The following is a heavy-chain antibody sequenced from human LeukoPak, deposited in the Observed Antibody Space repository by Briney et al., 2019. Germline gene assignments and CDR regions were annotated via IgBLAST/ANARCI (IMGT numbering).Heavy chain of an antibody. Sequence: GGSLRLSCAGSGFTFSNYAMNWVRQAPGKGLEWVATVSYDGTDTSYADSVKGRFAIFRDNSKNTLYLQMNSLRTEDTAVYYCVRVSGFCTNGVCPSFDPWGQGTLVTVSS. CDR3: VRVSGFCTNGVCPSFDP. CDR1: GFTFSNYA. D-gene: IGHD2-8*01. J-gene: IGHJ5*02. CDR2: VSYDGTDT. V-gene: IGHV3-30*09.